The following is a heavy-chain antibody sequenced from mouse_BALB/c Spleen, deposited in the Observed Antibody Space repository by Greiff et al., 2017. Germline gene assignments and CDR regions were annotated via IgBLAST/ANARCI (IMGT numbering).Heavy chain of an antibody. CDR3: ARDDTYYYGSSYQVDY. CDR2: ISYDGSN. Sequence: EVQRVESGPGLVKPSQSLSLTCSVTGYSITSGYYWNWIRQFPGNKLEWMGYISYDGSNNYNPSLKNRISITRDTSKNQFFLKLNSVTTEDTATYYCARDDTYYYGSSYQVDYWGQGTTLTVSS. J-gene: IGHJ2*01. CDR1: GYSITSGYY. D-gene: IGHD1-1*01. V-gene: IGHV3-6*02.